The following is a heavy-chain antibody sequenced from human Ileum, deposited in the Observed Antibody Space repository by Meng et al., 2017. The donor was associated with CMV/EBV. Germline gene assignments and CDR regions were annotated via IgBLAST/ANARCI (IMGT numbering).Heavy chain of an antibody. V-gene: IGHV3-21*01. CDR2: ISSSSSYI. D-gene: IGHD5-18*01. Sequence: GESLKISCVASGFTFSSYSMHWVRQAPGKGLEWVSSISSSSSYIYYADSVKGRFTISRDNAKNSLYLQMNSLRAEDTAVYYCTTCEIRENAMVRPAYYYYGMDVWGQGTMVTVSS. J-gene: IGHJ6*02. CDR3: TTCEIRENAMVRPAYYYYGMDV. CDR1: GFTFSSYS.